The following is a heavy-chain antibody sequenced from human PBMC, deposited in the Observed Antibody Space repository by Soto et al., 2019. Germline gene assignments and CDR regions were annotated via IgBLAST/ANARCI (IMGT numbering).Heavy chain of an antibody. J-gene: IGHJ4*02. CDR1: GGSISSYY. CDR3: ARSGRGYSYGYYFDY. V-gene: IGHV4-59*01. CDR2: IYYNGST. Sequence: PSETLSLTCTVSGGSISSYYWSWIRQPPGKGLEWIGYIYYNGSTNYNPSLKSRVTISVDTSKNQFSLKLSSVTAADTAVYYCARSGRGYSYGYYFDYWGQGTLVTV. D-gene: IGHD5-18*01.